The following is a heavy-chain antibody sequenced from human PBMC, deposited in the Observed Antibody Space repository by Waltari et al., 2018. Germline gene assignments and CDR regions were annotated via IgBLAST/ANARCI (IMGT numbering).Heavy chain of an antibody. V-gene: IGHV4-59*11. CDR3: AREGSSSFLWFDP. CDR1: GGSISSHY. Sequence: QVQLQESGPGLVKPSETLSLTCTVSGGSISSHYWSWIRQPPGKGLEWIGYIYYSGGTNYNPSLKSRVTISVDTSKNQFSLKLSSVTAADTAVYYCAREGSSSFLWFDPWGQGTLVTVSS. CDR2: IYYSGGT. D-gene: IGHD6-6*01. J-gene: IGHJ5*02.